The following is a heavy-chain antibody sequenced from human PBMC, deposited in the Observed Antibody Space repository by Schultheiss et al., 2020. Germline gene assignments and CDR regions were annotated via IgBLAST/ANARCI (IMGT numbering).Heavy chain of an antibody. V-gene: IGHV3-33*01. CDR2: IWYDGSNK. CDR1: GFTFSSNG. D-gene: IGHD4-23*01. J-gene: IGHJ4*02. Sequence: GGSLRLSCAASGFTFSSNGMHWVRQAPGKGLEWVADIWYDGSNKYYADSVKGRFTISRDNSKNTLYLQMNSLRAEDTAVYYCARDHGVATYYCDYWGQGTLVTVSS. CDR3: ARDHGVATYYCDY.